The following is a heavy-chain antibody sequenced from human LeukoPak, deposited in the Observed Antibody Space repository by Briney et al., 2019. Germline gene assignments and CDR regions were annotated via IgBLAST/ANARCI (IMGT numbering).Heavy chain of an antibody. CDR1: GFSFSRYW. J-gene: IGHJ4*02. V-gene: IGHV3-7*01. CDR2: INQDVSRI. Sequence: GGSLRLSCAGSGFSFSRYWMAWVRQATGKGLEWVASINQDVSRIHYVDSVKGRFTISRDNAKNSLFLQMNSLRVEDTAVYFCARLKDDVTKFDYWGQGTLVTVSS. CDR3: ARLKDDVTKFDY. D-gene: IGHD2-8*01.